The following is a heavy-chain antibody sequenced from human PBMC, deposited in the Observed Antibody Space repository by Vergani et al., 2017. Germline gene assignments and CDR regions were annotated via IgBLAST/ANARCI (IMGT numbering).Heavy chain of an antibody. D-gene: IGHD2-2*01. J-gene: IGHJ6*02. V-gene: IGHV2-70*01. CDR3: ARDGGHLGGSSTTLYYYYGMDV. Sequence: QVTLRESGPALVKPTQTLTLTCTFSGFSLSTSGMCVSWIRQPPGKALEWVALIDWDDDKYYSTSLKTRLTISKDTSKNQVVLTITHMDPVDTATYYCARDGGHLGGSSTTLYYYYGMDVWGQGTTVTVSS. CDR1: GFSLSTSGMC. CDR2: IDWDDDK.